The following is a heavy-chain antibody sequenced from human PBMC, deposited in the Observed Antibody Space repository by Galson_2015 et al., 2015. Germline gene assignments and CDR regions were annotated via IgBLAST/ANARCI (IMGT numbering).Heavy chain of an antibody. V-gene: IGHV3-23*01. CDR2: ISGSVGST. J-gene: IGHJ4*02. CDR3: AKDMTVTTRKSIDY. Sequence: SLRLSCAASGFTFTSYAISWVRQAPGKGLEWVSAISGSVGSTYYADSVRGRFTISRDNSKNTLYLQMNSLRAEDAAVYYCAKDMTVTTRKSIDYWGQGTLVTVSS. D-gene: IGHD4-17*01. CDR1: GFTFTSYA.